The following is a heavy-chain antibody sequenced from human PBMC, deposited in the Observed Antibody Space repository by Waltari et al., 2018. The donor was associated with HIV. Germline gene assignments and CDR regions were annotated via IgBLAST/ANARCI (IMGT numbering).Heavy chain of an antibody. D-gene: IGHD4-17*01. CDR3: ARLRDYGDYGHYDF. CDR2: IHHSGNV. J-gene: IGHJ4*02. Sequence: QVQPQESGPGLVRPSGTLFLTCGVTGGSIKSSKWWSWVRQPPGKGLEWIGDIHHSGNVNYNLSLKSRVAFSVDRSKNHFSLNLTSVTTADTATYFCARLRDYGDYGHYDFWGRGTLVVVSP. CDR1: GGSIKSSKW. V-gene: IGHV4-4*02.